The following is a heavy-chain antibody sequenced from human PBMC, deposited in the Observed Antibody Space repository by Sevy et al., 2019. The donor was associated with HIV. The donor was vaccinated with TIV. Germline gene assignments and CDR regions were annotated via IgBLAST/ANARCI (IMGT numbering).Heavy chain of an antibody. V-gene: IGHV3-30*18. J-gene: IGHJ4*02. CDR2: ISSDGNTK. D-gene: IGHD6-13*01. CDR1: GLTFDTYG. Sequence: GGSLRLSCAASGLTFDTYGMHWVRQTPGKGLEWVAVISSDGNTKYYGDSVKGRFTVSRDNSKSILYLQMNSLRGEDTAIYFCVKDSGYTINWYPGFWGQGTLVTVSS. CDR3: VKDSGYTINWYPGF.